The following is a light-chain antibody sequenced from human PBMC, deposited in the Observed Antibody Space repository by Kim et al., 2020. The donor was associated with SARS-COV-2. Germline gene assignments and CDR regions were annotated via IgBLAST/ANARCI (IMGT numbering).Light chain of an antibody. V-gene: IGLV2-23*02. CDR3: CSYAGSSTLV. J-gene: IGLJ2*01. CDR1: SSDVGSYNL. CDR2: EVS. Sequence: GQSIPISCTGTSSDVGSYNLVSWYQQHPGKAPKLMIYEVSKRPSGVSNRFSGSKSGNTASLTISGLQAEDEAYYYCCSYAGSSTLVFGGGTQLTVL.